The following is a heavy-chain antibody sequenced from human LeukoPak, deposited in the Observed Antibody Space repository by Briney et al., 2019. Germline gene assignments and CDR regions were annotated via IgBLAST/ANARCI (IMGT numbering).Heavy chain of an antibody. CDR2: IIPIFGTA. CDR3: ASAFWSSDAFDI. J-gene: IGHJ3*02. D-gene: IGHD2-8*02. Sequence: SVKVSCKASGGTFSSYAISWVRQAPGQGLEWMGRIIPIFGTANYAQKFQGRVTLTTDESTSTAYMELSSLRSEDTAVYDCASAFWSSDAFDIWGQGTMVTVSS. V-gene: IGHV1-69*05. CDR1: GGTFSSYA.